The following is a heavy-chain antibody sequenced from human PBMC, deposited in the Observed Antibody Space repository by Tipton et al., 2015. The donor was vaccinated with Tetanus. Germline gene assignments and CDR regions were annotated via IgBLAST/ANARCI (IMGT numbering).Heavy chain of an antibody. CDR1: GFTFSSHW. CDR3: VTGLGCTVGSCQGY. Sequence: SLRLSCAASGFTFSSHWMHWVRQAPGKGLLWVSRTNADGSSTNYADSVKGRFTISRDKDKNTLYLQMNSLRVDDTAVYYCVTGLGCTVGSCQGYWGQGTLVTVPS. D-gene: IGHD2-8*02. CDR2: TNADGSST. V-gene: IGHV3-74*01. J-gene: IGHJ4*02.